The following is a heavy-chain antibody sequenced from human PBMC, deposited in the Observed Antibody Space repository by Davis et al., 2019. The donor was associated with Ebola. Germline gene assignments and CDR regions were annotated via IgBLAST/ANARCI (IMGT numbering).Heavy chain of an antibody. CDR3: VRYYGDYGKYGMDV. V-gene: IGHV4-59*08. J-gene: IGHJ6*02. CDR2: IYYSGST. D-gene: IGHD4-17*01. Sequence: PSETLSLTCTVSGGSISSYYWSWIRQPPGKGLEWIGYIYYSGSTNYNPSLKSRVTISVDTSKNQFSLKLSSVTAADTAVYYCVRYYGDYGKYGMDVWGQGTTVTVSS. CDR1: GGSISSYY.